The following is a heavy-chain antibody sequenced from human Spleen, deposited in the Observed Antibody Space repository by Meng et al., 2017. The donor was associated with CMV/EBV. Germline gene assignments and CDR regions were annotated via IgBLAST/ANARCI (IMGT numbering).Heavy chain of an antibody. J-gene: IGHJ6*02. V-gene: IGHV1-2*02. CDR1: GYTFTGYY. CDR3: ARGPRITTFGGSHGLDV. Sequence: ASVKGSCKASGYTFTGYYMHWVRQTPGQGLEWMGWINLHSGTTKYTQKSQGRVTMTGDTSGSTAYMELSRLRYNDTAVYYCARGPRITTFGGSHGLDVWGPGTTVTVSS. CDR2: INLHSGTT. D-gene: IGHD3-3*01.